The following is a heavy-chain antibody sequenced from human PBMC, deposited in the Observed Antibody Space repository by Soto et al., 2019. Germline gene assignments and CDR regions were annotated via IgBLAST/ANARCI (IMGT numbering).Heavy chain of an antibody. J-gene: IGHJ4*02. Sequence: ASVKVSCKASGYTFTSYGISWVRQAPGQGLEWMGWISAYNGNTNYAQKLQGRVTMTTDTSTSTAYMELRSLRSDDTAVYYCARDKYYYDSSGYYGQDFDYWGQGTLVTVS. CDR3: ARDKYYYDSSGYYGQDFDY. CDR2: ISAYNGNT. CDR1: GYTFTSYG. V-gene: IGHV1-18*01. D-gene: IGHD3-22*01.